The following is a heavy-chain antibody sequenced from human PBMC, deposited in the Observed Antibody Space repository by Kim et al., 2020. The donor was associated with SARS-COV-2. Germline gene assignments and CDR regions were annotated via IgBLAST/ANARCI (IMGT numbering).Heavy chain of an antibody. D-gene: IGHD2-2*01. CDR3: ASGGPPFPNLSLSPDQPLRLDY. CDR2: IIPILGIA. J-gene: IGHJ4*02. Sequence: SVKVSCKASGGTFSSYAISWVRQAPGQGLEWMGRIIPILGIANYAQKFQGRVTITADKSTSTAYMELSSLRSEDTAVYYCASGGPPFPNLSLSPDQPLRLDYWGQGTLVTVSS. CDR1: GGTFSSYA. V-gene: IGHV1-69*04.